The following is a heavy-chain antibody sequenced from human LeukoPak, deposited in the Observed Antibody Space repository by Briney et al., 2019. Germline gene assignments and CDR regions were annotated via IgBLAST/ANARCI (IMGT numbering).Heavy chain of an antibody. V-gene: IGHV1-2*02. J-gene: IGHJ4*02. Sequence: GASVKVSCKASGYTFTGYYMHWVRQAPGQGLEWMGWINPNSGGTSYAQKFQGRVTMTRDTSTSTVYMELSSLRSEDTAVYYCSRRDGYNGFFFDYWGQGTLVTVSS. D-gene: IGHD5-24*01. CDR2: INPNSGGT. CDR1: GYTFTGYY. CDR3: SRRDGYNGFFFDY.